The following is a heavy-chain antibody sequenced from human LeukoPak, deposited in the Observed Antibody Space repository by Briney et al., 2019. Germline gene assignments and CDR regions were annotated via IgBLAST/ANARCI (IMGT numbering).Heavy chain of an antibody. CDR1: GFIVSTNY. Sequence: GGSLRLSCAASGFIVSTNYMSWVRQAPGKGLEWVSVLYSDGTTYYAGSVKGRFTISRDNSKNTLYLQMNSLTNEDTAMYYCARDYAVAGQGNFFDYWGQGTLVTVSS. CDR3: ARDYAVAGQGNFFDY. D-gene: IGHD6-19*01. V-gene: IGHV3-53*05. CDR2: LYSDGTT. J-gene: IGHJ4*02.